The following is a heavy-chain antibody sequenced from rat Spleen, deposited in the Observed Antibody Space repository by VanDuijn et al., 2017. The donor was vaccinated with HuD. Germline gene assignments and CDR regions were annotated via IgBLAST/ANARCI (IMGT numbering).Heavy chain of an antibody. CDR2: ITNTGGST. J-gene: IGHJ3*01. CDR1: GFTFSDYN. Sequence: EVKLVESGGGLVQPGRSLKLSCAASGFTFSDYNMAWIRQAPGKGLEWVASITNTGGSTYYPDSVKGRFTISRDNAKSTLYLQMNSLRSEDTATYYCTRGGTRVPGWFAYWGQGTLVTVSS. D-gene: IGHD1-4*01. CDR3: TRGGTRVPGWFAY. V-gene: IGHV5-31*01.